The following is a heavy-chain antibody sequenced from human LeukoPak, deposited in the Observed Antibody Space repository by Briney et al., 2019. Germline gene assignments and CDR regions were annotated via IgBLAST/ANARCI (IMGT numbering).Heavy chain of an antibody. D-gene: IGHD3-9*01. CDR3: ARVYYDILTGYYKEDYYYYYMDV. Sequence: PSETLSLTCTVSGGSISSGSYYWNWIRQPAGKGLEWIGRIYTSGITNYNPSLKSRVTISVDTSKNQFSLKLSSVTAADTAVYYCARVYYDILTGYYKEDYYYYYMDVWGKGTTVTISS. CDR2: IYTSGIT. CDR1: GGSISSGSYY. J-gene: IGHJ6*03. V-gene: IGHV4-61*02.